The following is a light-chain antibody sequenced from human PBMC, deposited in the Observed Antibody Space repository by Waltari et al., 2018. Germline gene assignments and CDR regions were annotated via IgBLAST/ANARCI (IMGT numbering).Light chain of an antibody. V-gene: IGKV3-20*01. J-gene: IGKJ4*01. CDR2: GAS. CDR3: QQYDISPLT. CDR1: QTVRTTY. Sequence: RATPSCRARQTVRTTYLAWYQQKPGQAPTLLIDGASSRATGIPDRFSGSGSGTDFSLTISSLEPEDFAVYYCQQYDISPLTFGGGTKVEIK.